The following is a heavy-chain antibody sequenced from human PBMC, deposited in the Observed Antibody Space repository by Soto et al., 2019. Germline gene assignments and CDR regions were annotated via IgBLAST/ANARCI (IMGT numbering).Heavy chain of an antibody. Sequence: EVQLLESGGGLVQPGGSLRLSCAASGFTFSSYAMSWVRQAPGKGLEWVSAISGSGGSTYYADSVKGRFTISRDNSKNTLYLQMNSLRAEDTAVYYCAKVKDIVVVVAAKATDYWGQGTLVTVSS. V-gene: IGHV3-23*01. CDR2: ISGSGGST. CDR3: AKVKDIVVVVAAKATDY. J-gene: IGHJ4*02. CDR1: GFTFSSYA. D-gene: IGHD2-15*01.